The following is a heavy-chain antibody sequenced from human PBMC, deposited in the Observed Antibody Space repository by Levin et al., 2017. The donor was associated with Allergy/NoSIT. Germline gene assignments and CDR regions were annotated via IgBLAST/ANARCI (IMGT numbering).Heavy chain of an antibody. CDR1: GFTFRSSA. D-gene: IGHD2-21*02. CDR3: ARTPHVGVTGTFDY. V-gene: IGHV3-30-3*01. J-gene: IGHJ4*02. CDR2: ISYDGSNK. Sequence: LSLPCAASGFTFRSSAMHWVRQAPGKGLEWVAVISYDGSNKYYADSVKGRFTISRDNSKNTLYLQMNSLRAEDTAVYYCARTPHVGVTGTFDYWGQGTLVTVSS.